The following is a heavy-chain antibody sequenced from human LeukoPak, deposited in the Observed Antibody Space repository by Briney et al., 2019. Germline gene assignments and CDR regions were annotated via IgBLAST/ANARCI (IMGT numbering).Heavy chain of an antibody. CDR2: ITGSGSTI. Sequence: QPGGSLRLSCAASGFTFSSYEMNWVRQAPGKGLEWVSYITGSGSTIYYADSVKGRFTISRGNAKNSLYLQMNSLRAEDTAVYYCARSPYSSGWSVVDYWGQGTLVTVSS. D-gene: IGHD6-19*01. CDR3: ARSPYSSGWSVVDY. V-gene: IGHV3-48*03. J-gene: IGHJ4*02. CDR1: GFTFSSYE.